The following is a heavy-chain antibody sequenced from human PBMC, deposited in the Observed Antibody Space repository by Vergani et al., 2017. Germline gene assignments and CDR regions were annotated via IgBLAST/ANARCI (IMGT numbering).Heavy chain of an antibody. J-gene: IGHJ5*02. V-gene: IGHV3-33*06. D-gene: IGHD6-6*01. Sequence: QGQLVESGGGIVQPGRSLTLSCVASRYTFKTYGMHWVRQAPGKGLEWVGLIYYDGSNAYYADSVKGRFTISRDNSKNTLYLQMNSLRAEDTAVYYCAKDRYSSSSGDWFDPWGQGTLVTVSS. CDR3: AKDRYSSSSGDWFDP. CDR1: RYTFKTYG. CDR2: IYYDGSNA.